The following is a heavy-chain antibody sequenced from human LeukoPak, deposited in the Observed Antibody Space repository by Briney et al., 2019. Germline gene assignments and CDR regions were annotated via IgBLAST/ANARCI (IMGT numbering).Heavy chain of an antibody. CDR1: GGSISSGGYY. Sequence: SETLSLTCTVSGGSISSGGYYWSWIRQHPGKGLEWIGYTYYSGSTYYNPSLKSRVTISVDTSKNQFSLKLRSVTAADTAIYYCARVYAQRNWFDPWGQGTLVTVSS. J-gene: IGHJ5*02. V-gene: IGHV4-31*03. CDR3: ARVYAQRNWFDP. CDR2: TYYSGST. D-gene: IGHD2-8*01.